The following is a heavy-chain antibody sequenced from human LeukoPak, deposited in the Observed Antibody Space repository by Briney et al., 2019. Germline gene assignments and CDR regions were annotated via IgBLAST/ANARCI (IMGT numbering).Heavy chain of an antibody. J-gene: IGHJ4*02. CDR2: ISAYDGNT. D-gene: IGHD6-19*01. V-gene: IGHV1-18*01. CDR1: GYTFTSYG. CDR3: ARDRSIAVAVGY. Sequence: ASVKVSCKASGYTFTSYGISWVRQAPGQGLEWMGRISAYDGNTNYAQKLQGRVTMTTDTSTSTAYMELRSLRSDDTAVYYCARDRSIAVAVGYWGQGTLVTVSS.